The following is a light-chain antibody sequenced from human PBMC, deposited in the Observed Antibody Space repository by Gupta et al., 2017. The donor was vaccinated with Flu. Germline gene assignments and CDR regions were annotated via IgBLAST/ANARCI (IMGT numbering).Light chain of an antibody. CDR1: SPNIGSNT. Sequence: QSVRTQPPSASGTPGQRCTISCSASSPNIGSNTVNWYQQPPGTPPTLPIYYKNATHSAVADRFSGSKYGTSASFPTSGVQSEDEADDYCAASDASRNGLIFGGGTRLTVL. J-gene: IGLJ2*01. CDR2: YKN. V-gene: IGLV1-44*01. CDR3: AASDASRNGLI.